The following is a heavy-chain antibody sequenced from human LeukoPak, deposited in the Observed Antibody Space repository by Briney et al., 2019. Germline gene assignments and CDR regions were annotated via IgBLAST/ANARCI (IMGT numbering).Heavy chain of an antibody. CDR2: IYYSGST. Sequence: SETLSLTCTVSGGSISSYYWSWIRQPPGKGLEWIGYIYYSGSTNYNPSLKSRVTISVDTSKNQFSLKLSSVTAADTAVYYCARRIAAAGLDYWGQGTLVTVSS. V-gene: IGHV4-59*08. CDR1: GGSISSYY. CDR3: ARRIAAAGLDY. J-gene: IGHJ4*02. D-gene: IGHD6-13*01.